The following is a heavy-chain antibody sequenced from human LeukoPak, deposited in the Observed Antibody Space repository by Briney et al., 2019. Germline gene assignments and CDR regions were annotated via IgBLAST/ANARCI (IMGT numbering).Heavy chain of an antibody. D-gene: IGHD1-26*01. Sequence: PGGSLRLSSAASGVTFSTHAMSWVRQAPGKGLEWVSGISGVSETTYYADSVRGRFTISRDNSKSTIYLHMNSLRAEDTAVYYCAKDVCGNYCSLDMWGQGTMVTVSS. CDR2: ISGVSETT. CDR3: AKDVCGNYCSLDM. V-gene: IGHV3-23*01. CDR1: GVTFSTHA. J-gene: IGHJ3*02.